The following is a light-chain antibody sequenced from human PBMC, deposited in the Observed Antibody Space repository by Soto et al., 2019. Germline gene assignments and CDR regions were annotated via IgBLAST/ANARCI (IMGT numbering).Light chain of an antibody. V-gene: IGLV2-14*03. J-gene: IGLJ2*01. Sequence: QSALTQPASVSGAPGQSTTISCTGTSSDVGAYNHLSWYQQHPGKAPKLLIYDVSNRPSWLSNRFSGSKSGNTASLTIAGLQADDEADYYCSSPASGSTLILGGGTKLTVL. CDR3: SSPASGSTLI. CDR2: DVS. CDR1: SSDVGAYNH.